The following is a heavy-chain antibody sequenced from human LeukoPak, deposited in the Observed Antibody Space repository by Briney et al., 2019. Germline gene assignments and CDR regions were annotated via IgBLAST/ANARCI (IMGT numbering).Heavy chain of an antibody. D-gene: IGHD1-26*01. CDR1: GDSIFTTRYH. CDR3: ARSRAFNSGAFDP. J-gene: IGHJ5*02. Sequence: SETLSLTCTVTGDSIFTTRYHWGWIRQPPGKGLEWIGSITYSGDTYENPSLESRVIISVDTSKNQFSLKLNSVTAADTAVYYCARSRAFNSGAFDPWGQGSLVTVSS. V-gene: IGHV4-39*01. CDR2: ITYSGDT.